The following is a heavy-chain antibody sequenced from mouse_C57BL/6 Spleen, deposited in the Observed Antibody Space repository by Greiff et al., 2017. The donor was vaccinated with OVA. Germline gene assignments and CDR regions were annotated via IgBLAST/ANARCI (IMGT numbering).Heavy chain of an antibody. CDR1: GFNIKDYY. CDR2: IDPEDGDT. Sequence: VQLQQSGAELVRPGASVKLSCTASGFNIKDYYMHWVKQRPEQGLEWIGRIDPEDGDTEYAPKFQGKATMTADTSSNTAYLQLSSLTSEDTAVYYCTTPYSNYFFFDYWGQGTTLTVSS. D-gene: IGHD2-5*01. CDR3: TTPYSNYFFFDY. V-gene: IGHV14-1*01. J-gene: IGHJ2*01.